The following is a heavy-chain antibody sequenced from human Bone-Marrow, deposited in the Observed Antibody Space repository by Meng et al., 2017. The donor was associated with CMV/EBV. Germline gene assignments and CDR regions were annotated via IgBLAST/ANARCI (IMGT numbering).Heavy chain of an antibody. CDR3: AKDGGYSYGFPSDFDY. J-gene: IGHJ4*02. CDR1: GFTFSSYA. Sequence: SGFTFSSYAMSWVRQAPGKGLEWVSGISGSGGSIYYADSVKGRFTISRDNSKNTLYLQMNSLRAEDTAVYYCAKDGGYSYGFPSDFDYWGQGTLVTVSS. CDR2: ISGSGGSI. V-gene: IGHV3-23*01. D-gene: IGHD5-18*01.